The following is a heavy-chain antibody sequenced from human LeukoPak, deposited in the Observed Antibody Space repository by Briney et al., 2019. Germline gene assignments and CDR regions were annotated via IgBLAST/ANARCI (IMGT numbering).Heavy chain of an antibody. D-gene: IGHD1-26*01. V-gene: IGHV6-1*01. J-gene: IGHJ5*02. Sequence: SQTLSLTCAISVDRVSSNSASWNWIRQSPSRGLEWLERKYYRSKLNTDYAVSVKSRITINPDTSKNQFSLHLNSVTPEDSAVYYCARDPDSSYEWGPFDPWGQGTLVTVSS. CDR1: VDRVSSNSAS. CDR2: KYYRSKLNT. CDR3: ARDPDSSYEWGPFDP.